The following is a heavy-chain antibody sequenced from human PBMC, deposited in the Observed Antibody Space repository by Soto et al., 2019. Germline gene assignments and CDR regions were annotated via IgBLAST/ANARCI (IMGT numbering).Heavy chain of an antibody. CDR3: ARLLPIAAAGVGSLDP. D-gene: IGHD6-13*01. Sequence: SETLSLTCTVSGGSISSSSYHWGWIRQPPGKGLEWIGSIYYSGSTYYNPSLKSRVTISVDTSKNQFSLKLSSVTAADTAVYYCARLLPIAAAGVGSLDPWGQGTLVTVSS. J-gene: IGHJ5*02. CDR2: IYYSGST. V-gene: IGHV4-39*01. CDR1: GGSISSSSYH.